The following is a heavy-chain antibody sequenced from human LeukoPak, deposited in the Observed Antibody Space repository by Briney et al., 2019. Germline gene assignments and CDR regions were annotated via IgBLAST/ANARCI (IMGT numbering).Heavy chain of an antibody. Sequence: PSETLSLTCTVSGGSINSYYWNWIRQPPGKGLEWIGYIYYNGNTNYNPALKSRVTISVDTSKNQFSLKLSSVTAADTAVYYCARLLWFGEYRIFDYWGQGILVTVSS. CDR2: IYYNGNT. CDR3: ARLLWFGEYRIFDY. CDR1: GGSINSYY. D-gene: IGHD3-10*01. J-gene: IGHJ4*02. V-gene: IGHV4-59*01.